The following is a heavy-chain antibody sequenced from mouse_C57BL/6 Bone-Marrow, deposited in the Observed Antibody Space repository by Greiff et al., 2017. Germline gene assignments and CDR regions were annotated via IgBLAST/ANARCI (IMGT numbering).Heavy chain of an antibody. CDR1: GYTFTSYW. V-gene: IGHV1-69*01. J-gene: IGHJ4*01. D-gene: IGHD2-13*01. CDR3: ARSRYYGDYVLYYAMDY. Sequence: QVQLQQPGTELVMPGASVKLSCKASGYTFTSYWMHWVKQRPGQGLEWIGDIDPSDSCTNYNQKFKGKSTLTVDKSSSTAYMQLSSLTSEDSAVYYCARSRYYGDYVLYYAMDYWGQGTSVTVSS. CDR2: IDPSDSCT.